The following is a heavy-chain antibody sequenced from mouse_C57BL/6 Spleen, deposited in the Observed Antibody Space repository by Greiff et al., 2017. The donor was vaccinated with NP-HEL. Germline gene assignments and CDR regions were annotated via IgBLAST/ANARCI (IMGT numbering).Heavy chain of an antibody. V-gene: IGHV3-6*01. CDR1: GYSITSGYY. Sequence: VQLKESGPGLVKPSQSLSLTCSVTGYSITSGYYWNWIRQFPGNKLEWMGYISYDGSNNYIPSLKNRISITPDTSKNQFFLKLNSVTTEDTATNYCARDRGIPIYFDYWGQGTTLTVSS. J-gene: IGHJ2*01. CDR2: ISYDGSN. D-gene: IGHD3-1*01. CDR3: ARDRGIPIYFDY.